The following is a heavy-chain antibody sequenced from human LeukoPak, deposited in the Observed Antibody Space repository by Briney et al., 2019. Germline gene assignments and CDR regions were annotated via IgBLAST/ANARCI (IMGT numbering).Heavy chain of an antibody. CDR1: GFTFSSYG. CDR3: AKPDSYYFGSGSYYNWFDP. D-gene: IGHD3-10*01. V-gene: IGHV3-30*18. Sequence: PGGSLRLSCAASGFTFSSYGMHWVRQAPGKGLEWVAVISYDGSNEYYADSVKGRFTISRDNSKNTLYLQMNSLRAEDTAVYYCAKPDSYYFGSGSYYNWFDPWGQGTLVTVSS. CDR2: ISYDGSNE. J-gene: IGHJ5*02.